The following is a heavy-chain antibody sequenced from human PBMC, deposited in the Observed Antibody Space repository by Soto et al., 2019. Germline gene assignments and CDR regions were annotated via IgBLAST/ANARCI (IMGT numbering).Heavy chain of an antibody. CDR2: FSGSGGAT. J-gene: IGHJ4*02. CDR3: AKAVGEY. V-gene: IGHV3-23*01. D-gene: IGHD1-26*01. CDR1: GFIASNYA. Sequence: PGGSLRLSCAASGFIASNYAMSWVRQALGKGLEWVSGFSGSGGATFYADSVKGRFTISRDSSKHTIYLQMDRLRADDTAVYYFAKAVGEYWGRGTLVTVSS.